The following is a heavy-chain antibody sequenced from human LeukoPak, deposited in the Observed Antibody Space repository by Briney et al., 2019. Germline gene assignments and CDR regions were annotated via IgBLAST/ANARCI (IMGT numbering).Heavy chain of an antibody. D-gene: IGHD2-15*01. CDR2: IGNSGSDT. CDR1: GFTFVTYA. J-gene: IGHJ4*02. Sequence: PGGSLRLSCAASGFTFVTYAMSSLRQAPGKGLEWVATIGNSGSDTYYTDSVKGRFTISRDNSKNKLYLQMNSLTAEDTAVYYCAQRYYYLNYWGQGTLVTVSS. V-gene: IGHV3-23*05. CDR3: AQRYYYLNY.